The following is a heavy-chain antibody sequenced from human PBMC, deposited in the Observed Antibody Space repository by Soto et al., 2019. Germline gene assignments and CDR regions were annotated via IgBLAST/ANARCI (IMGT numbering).Heavy chain of an antibody. CDR2: VGGYKGNT. CDR1: GYTFTNYG. V-gene: IGHV1-18*01. J-gene: IGHJ4*02. CDR3: ARSNGDYGDY. Sequence: ASVKVSCKASGYTFTNYGVSWVRQAPGQGLEWMGWVGGYKGNTNYAQKLEGRVTLTTDTSTSTAYMELRSLRSDDTAVYYCARSNGDYGDYWSQGTLVTVSS. D-gene: IGHD4-17*01.